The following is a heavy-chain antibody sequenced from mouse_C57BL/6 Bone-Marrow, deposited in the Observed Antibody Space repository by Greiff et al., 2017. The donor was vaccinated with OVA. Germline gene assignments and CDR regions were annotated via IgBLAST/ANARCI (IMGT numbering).Heavy chain of an antibody. Sequence: QVQLQQSGAELAKPGASVKLSCKASGYTFTSSWMNWVKQRPGQGLAWIGYINPSSGYTKYNQKFKDKATLTADKSSSTAYRQLSSLTDEDSVVYYCARSGGNYWGQGTTLTVSS. CDR1: GYTFTSSW. CDR2: INPSSGYT. J-gene: IGHJ2*01. V-gene: IGHV1-7*01. CDR3: ARSGGNY. D-gene: IGHD1-3*01.